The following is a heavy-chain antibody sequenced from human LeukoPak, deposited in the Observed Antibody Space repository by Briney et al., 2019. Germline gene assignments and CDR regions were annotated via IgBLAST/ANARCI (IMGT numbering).Heavy chain of an antibody. V-gene: IGHV4-30-4*08. J-gene: IGHJ5*02. CDR2: IYYSGST. D-gene: IGHD6-13*01. CDR3: ARVRGSSWYFAFDP. CDR1: GGSISSGDYY. Sequence: SQTLSLTCTVSGGSISSGDYYWSWIRQPPGKGLERLGYIYYSGSTYYNPSLKSRVTISVDTSKNQFSLKLSSVTAADTAVYYCARVRGSSWYFAFDPWGQGTLVTVSS.